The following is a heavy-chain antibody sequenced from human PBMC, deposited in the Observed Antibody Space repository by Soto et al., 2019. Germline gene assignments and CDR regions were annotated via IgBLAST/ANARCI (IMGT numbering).Heavy chain of an antibody. D-gene: IGHD1-20*01. CDR2: INHSGST. Sequence: LSLTCAVYGGSFSGYYWSWIRQPPGKGLEWIGEINHSGSTNYNPSLKSRVTISVDTSKNQFSLKLSSVTAADTAVYYCARGPSYNWNRDSNWFDPWGQGTLVTVSS. CDR1: GGSFSGYY. V-gene: IGHV4-34*01. CDR3: ARGPSYNWNRDSNWFDP. J-gene: IGHJ5*02.